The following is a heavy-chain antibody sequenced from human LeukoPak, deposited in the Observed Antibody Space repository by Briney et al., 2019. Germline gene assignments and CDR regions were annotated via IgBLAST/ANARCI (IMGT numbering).Heavy chain of an antibody. CDR3: GRVAYCGGDCHPYYFNY. V-gene: IGHV1-18*01. CDR2: ISAYNGNT. D-gene: IGHD2-21*02. J-gene: IGHJ4*02. CDR1: GYTFTSYG. Sequence: ASVKVSCKASGYTFTSYGISWVRQAPGQGLEWMGWISAYNGNTYYAQKLQGRVTMTTDTSTSTAYMELRSLRSDDTAVYYCGRVAYCGGDCHPYYFNYWGQGTLVTVSS.